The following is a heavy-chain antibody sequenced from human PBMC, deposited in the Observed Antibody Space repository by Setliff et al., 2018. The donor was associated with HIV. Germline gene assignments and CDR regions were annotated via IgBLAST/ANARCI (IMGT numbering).Heavy chain of an antibody. J-gene: IGHJ4*02. CDR1: GYNFTNYG. Sequence: ASVKVSCKASGYNFTNYGIGWVRQAPGQGLEYLGWIGTYSGNTDYAQSVQGRVTMTRDTSTGTVYMDLRSLRSDDTAMYYCAREMYGDKFDYWGQGTLVTVSS. D-gene: IGHD2-8*01. CDR3: AREMYGDKFDY. V-gene: IGHV1-18*01. CDR2: IGTYSGNT.